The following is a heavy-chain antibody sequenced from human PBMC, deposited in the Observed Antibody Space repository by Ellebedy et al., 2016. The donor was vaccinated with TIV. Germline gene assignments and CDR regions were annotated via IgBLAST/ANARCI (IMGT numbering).Heavy chain of an antibody. CDR2: IYYSGST. J-gene: IGHJ4*02. Sequence: MPSETLSLTCTVSGGSISSGAYYWGWIRQPPGKGLEWIGSIYYSGSTYYNPSLKSRVTISVDTSKNQFSLKLSSVTAADTAVYYCARHRYSSSWYRGAFDYWGQGTLVTVSS. CDR1: GGSISSGAYY. V-gene: IGHV4-39*01. D-gene: IGHD6-13*01. CDR3: ARHRYSSSWYRGAFDY.